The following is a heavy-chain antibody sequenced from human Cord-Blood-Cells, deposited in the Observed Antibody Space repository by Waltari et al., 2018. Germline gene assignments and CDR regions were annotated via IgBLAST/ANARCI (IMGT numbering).Heavy chain of an antibody. CDR1: GYTFTGYY. V-gene: IGHV1-2*02. CDR3: ARDLDIAVAATDY. J-gene: IGHJ4*02. CDR2: TNPNNAGK. D-gene: IGHD6-19*01. Sequence: QVQLVQSGAEVKKPGASVKVSCKASGYTFTGYYMHWVRQDPGKGREWMGWTNPNNAGKNYAQKFQGRVTMTRDTSISTAYMELSRLRSDDTAVYYCARDLDIAVAATDYWGQGTLVTVSS.